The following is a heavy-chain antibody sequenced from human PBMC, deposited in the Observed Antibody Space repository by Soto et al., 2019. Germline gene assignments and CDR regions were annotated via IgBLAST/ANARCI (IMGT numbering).Heavy chain of an antibody. D-gene: IGHD2-8*01. CDR3: SRSLNA. CDR2: INQDGSEK. CDR1: GFTFSTYW. Sequence: VGSLRLSCADSGFTFSTYWMDWFRQTPVNGLEWVANINQDGSEKNYVDSVKGRFTISRDNAKNSLYLQMSSLTAEDSALYYCSRSLNAWGQGTLVTVSS. J-gene: IGHJ5*02. V-gene: IGHV3-7*01.